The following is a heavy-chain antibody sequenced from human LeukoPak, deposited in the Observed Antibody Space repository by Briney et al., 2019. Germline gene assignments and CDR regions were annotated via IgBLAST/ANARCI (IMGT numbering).Heavy chain of an antibody. D-gene: IGHD3-9*01. CDR2: ISYDGSNK. CDR3: AKVLDRYDILTGAYDY. J-gene: IGHJ4*02. V-gene: IGHV3-30*18. CDR1: GFTFSSYG. Sequence: GRSLRLSCAASGFTFSSYGMHWVRQAPGKGLEWVAVISYDGSNKYYADSVKGRFTISRDNSKNTLYLQMNSLRAEDTAVYYCAKVLDRYDILTGAYDYWGQGTLVIVSS.